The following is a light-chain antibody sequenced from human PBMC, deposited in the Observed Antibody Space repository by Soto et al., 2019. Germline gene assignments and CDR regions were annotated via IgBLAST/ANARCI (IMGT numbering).Light chain of an antibody. CDR2: AAS. CDR3: QQLNSYTPAT. Sequence: ILLTQTPSSLSASLGDRFTITCLASQGISSYLAWYQQKPGKAPKLLIYAASTLQSGVPSRFSGSGSGTDFTLTISSLQPEDFATYYCQQLNSYTPATFGQGTRLEIK. J-gene: IGKJ5*01. V-gene: IGKV1-9*01. CDR1: QGISSY.